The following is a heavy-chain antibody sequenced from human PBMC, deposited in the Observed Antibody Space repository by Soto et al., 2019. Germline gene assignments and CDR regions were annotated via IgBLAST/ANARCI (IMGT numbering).Heavy chain of an antibody. Sequence: QVQLVESGGGVVQPGRSLRLSCAASGFTFSSYGMHWVRQAPGKGLEWVAVISYDGSNKYYADSVKGRFTISRDNSKNTLYLEMNILRAEDTAVYYCAIIEHVEMATIKGTDAFDIWGQGTMDTVSS. CDR3: AIIEHVEMATIKGTDAFDI. J-gene: IGHJ3*02. CDR2: ISYDGSNK. D-gene: IGHD5-12*01. CDR1: GFTFSSYG. V-gene: IGHV3-30*03.